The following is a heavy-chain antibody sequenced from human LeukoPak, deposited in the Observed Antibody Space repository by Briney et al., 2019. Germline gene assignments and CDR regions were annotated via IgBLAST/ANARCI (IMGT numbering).Heavy chain of an antibody. D-gene: IGHD1-26*01. Sequence: SQTLSLTCTVSGGSISSGGYYWSWIRQHPGTGLEWIGYIYYSGSTYYNPSLKSRVTISVDTSKNQFSLKLSSVTAADTAVYYCARITKLSGSYYFDSWGQGTLVTVSS. V-gene: IGHV4-31*03. CDR1: GGSISSGGYY. J-gene: IGHJ4*02. CDR2: IYYSGST. CDR3: ARITKLSGSYYFDS.